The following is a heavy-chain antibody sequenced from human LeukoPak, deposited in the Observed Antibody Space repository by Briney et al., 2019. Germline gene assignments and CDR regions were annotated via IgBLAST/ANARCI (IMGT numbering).Heavy chain of an antibody. D-gene: IGHD3-22*01. CDR1: GGSISSGGYY. V-gene: IGHV4-31*03. Sequence: SETLSLTCTVSGGSISSGGYYWSWIRQHPGKGLEWIGYIYYSGSTYYNPSLKSRVTISVDTSKNQFSLKLSSVTAADTAVYYCARSPSVYDSSGYAFDYWGQGTLVTVSS. CDR3: ARSPSVYDSSGYAFDY. CDR2: IYYSGST. J-gene: IGHJ4*02.